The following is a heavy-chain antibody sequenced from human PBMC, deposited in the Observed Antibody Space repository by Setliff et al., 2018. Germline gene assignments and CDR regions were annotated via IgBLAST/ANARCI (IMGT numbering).Heavy chain of an antibody. V-gene: IGHV4-61*09. CDR2: VYSTGST. J-gene: IGHJ5*01. D-gene: IGHD2-15*01. Sequence: SETLSLTCNVSGASISSGSHYWSWIRQSAGEKPTWIGHVYSTGSTNYNPSFESRVSISVDKSNNQFSLKMTSVAAADTAMYYCVRDRYGRNSDGSGVYNWFDSWGQGILVTVSS. CDR3: VRDRYGRNSDGSGVYNWFDS. CDR1: GASISSGSHY.